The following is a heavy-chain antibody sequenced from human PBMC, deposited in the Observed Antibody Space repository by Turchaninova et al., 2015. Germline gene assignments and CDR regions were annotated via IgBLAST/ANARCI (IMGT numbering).Heavy chain of an antibody. CDR3: KGGSTTPY. CDR1: GFPFVDYA. J-gene: IGHJ4*02. V-gene: IGHV3-49*03. Sequence: ESWGGLVQPGRSLRLSCTASGFPFVDYAISWFRQAPGKGLEWVGLIRSKTFGGTADYAASVTGRFTISRDDSKSIAYLQMSSLKTEDTAVYYCKGGSTTPYWGRGTLVTVSS. D-gene: IGHD5/OR15-5a*01. CDR2: IRSKTFGGTA.